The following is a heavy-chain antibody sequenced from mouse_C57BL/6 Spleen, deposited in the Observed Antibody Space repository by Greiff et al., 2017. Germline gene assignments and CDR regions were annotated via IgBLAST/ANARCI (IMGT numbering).Heavy chain of an antibody. V-gene: IGHV1-15*01. Sequence: QVQLQQSGAELVRPGASVTLSCKASGYTFTDYEMHWVKQTPVHGLEWIGAIDPETGGTAYNQKFKGKAILTADKSSSTAYMELRILTSEVSAVYFCTGYVRICDYWGQGTTRTVSS. CDR3: TGYVRICDY. CDR2: IDPETGGT. D-gene: IGHD1-2*01. CDR1: GYTFTDYE. J-gene: IGHJ2*01.